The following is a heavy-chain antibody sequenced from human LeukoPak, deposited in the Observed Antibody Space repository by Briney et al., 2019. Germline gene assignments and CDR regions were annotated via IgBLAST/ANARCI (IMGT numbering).Heavy chain of an antibody. Sequence: GGSLKLSCSASGFTIGPYAMYWVRQGPGRGLDWVSVIKADGSGTFYADSVRGRFTTSRDNSKNSLYLQMNTLTSEDTALYYCATWAFYHNLDVWGQGTTVIVSS. CDR3: ATWAFYHNLDV. V-gene: IGHV3-43*02. CDR1: GFTIGPYA. CDR2: IKADGSGT. J-gene: IGHJ6*02. D-gene: IGHD2/OR15-2a*01.